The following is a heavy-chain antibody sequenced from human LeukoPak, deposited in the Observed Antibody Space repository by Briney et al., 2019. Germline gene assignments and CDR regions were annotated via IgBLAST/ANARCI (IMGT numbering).Heavy chain of an antibody. CDR2: IKEDGSEK. V-gene: IGHV3-7*04. CDR1: GFTFSTYW. J-gene: IGHJ4*02. Sequence: PGGSLRLSCAASGFTFSTYWMSWVRQAPGKGLEWVANIKEDGSEKNYADPVKGRFTISRDNAKNSLYLQMNSLRAEDTAVYYCARGYTCGYWGQGTLVIVSS. CDR3: ARGYTCGY. D-gene: IGHD5-18*01.